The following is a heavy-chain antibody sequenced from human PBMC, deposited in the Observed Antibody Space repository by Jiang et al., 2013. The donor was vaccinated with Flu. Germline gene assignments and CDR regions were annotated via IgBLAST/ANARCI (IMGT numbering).Heavy chain of an antibody. CDR3: AREAYYRDSSGFPFDY. Sequence: TFSSYAISWVRQAPGQGLEWMGGIIPKLGTTSYAQKFQGRVTINADKSTSTAYLELRSLRSEDTAVYYCAREAYYRDSSGFPFDYWGQGTLVTVSS. D-gene: IGHD3-22*01. V-gene: IGHV1-69*06. CDR2: IIPKLGTT. J-gene: IGHJ4*02. CDR1: TFSSYA.